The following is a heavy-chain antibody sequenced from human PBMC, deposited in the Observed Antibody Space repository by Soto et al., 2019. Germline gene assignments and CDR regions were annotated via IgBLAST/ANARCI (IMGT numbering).Heavy chain of an antibody. CDR1: GFTFSSYG. Sequence: GGSLRLSCAASGFTFSSYGMHWVRQAPGKGLEWVAVIWYDGSNKYYADSVKGRFTISRDNSKNKLYLQMNSLRAEETAVYYCARDDIFTVNNKGRYYGMDVWGQGHTVTVT. D-gene: IGHD4-17*01. V-gene: IGHV3-33*01. CDR2: IWYDGSNK. J-gene: IGHJ6*02. CDR3: ARDDIFTVNNKGRYYGMDV.